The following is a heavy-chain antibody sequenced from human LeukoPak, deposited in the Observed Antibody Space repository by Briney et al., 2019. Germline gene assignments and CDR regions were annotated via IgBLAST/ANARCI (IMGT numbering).Heavy chain of an antibody. CDR1: GYTFTSYG. CDR2: ISAYNGNT. V-gene: IGHV1-18*04. CDR3: ARDSHYSGYDSALDNFDY. Sequence: GASVKVSCKASGYTFTSYGISWVRQAPGQGLEWMGCISAYNGNTNYAQKLQGRVTMTTDTSTSTAYMELRSLRSDDTAVYYCARDSHYSGYDSALDNFDYWGQGTLVTVSS. D-gene: IGHD5-12*01. J-gene: IGHJ4*02.